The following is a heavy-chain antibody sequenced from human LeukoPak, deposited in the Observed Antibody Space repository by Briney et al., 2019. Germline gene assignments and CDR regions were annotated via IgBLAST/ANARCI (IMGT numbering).Heavy chain of an antibody. CDR1: GGSFSSYY. V-gene: IGHV4-59*01. J-gene: IGHJ6*02. CDR2: IYYSGRT. CDR3: ARSIIYGGSSEYYYGMDV. D-gene: IGHD4-23*01. Sequence: SETLSLTCTVSGGSFSSYYWSCIRQPPGKGLEWIGYIYYSGRTNYNPSLKSRVTISVDTSKNQFSLKLSSVTAADTAVYFCARSIIYGGSSEYYYGMDVWGQGTTVTVS.